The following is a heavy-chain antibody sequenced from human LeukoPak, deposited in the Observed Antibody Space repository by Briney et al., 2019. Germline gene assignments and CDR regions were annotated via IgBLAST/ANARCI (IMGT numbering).Heavy chain of an antibody. V-gene: IGHV3-11*03. J-gene: IGHJ4*02. CDR1: GFTFSDYY. CDR2: ISSGSRYT. CDR3: AKPLAYGDYVNYFDY. Sequence: GSLRLSCAASGFTFSDYYMSWIRQAPGKGLEWVSYISSGSRYTNYADSVKGRFTISRDNAKNSLSLQMNSLRAEDTAVYYCAKPLAYGDYVNYFDYWGQGTLVTVSS. D-gene: IGHD4-17*01.